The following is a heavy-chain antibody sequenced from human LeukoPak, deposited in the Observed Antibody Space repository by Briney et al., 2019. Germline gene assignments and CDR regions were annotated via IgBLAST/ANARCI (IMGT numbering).Heavy chain of an antibody. J-gene: IGHJ4*02. CDR3: ASGVILTLFDY. V-gene: IGHV3-11*01. D-gene: IGHD3-16*02. CDR2: ISSSGRTT. CDR1: GFTFSDFY. Sequence: GGSLRLSCAASGFTFSDFYMDWIRQAPGKGLEWVAHISSSGRTTHYADSVKGRFTISRDNAKNSLSLQMNSLRAEDTAVYYCASGVILTLFDYWGLGTLVTVSS.